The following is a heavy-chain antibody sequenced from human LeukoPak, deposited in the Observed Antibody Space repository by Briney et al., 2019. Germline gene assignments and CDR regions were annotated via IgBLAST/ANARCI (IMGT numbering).Heavy chain of an antibody. Sequence: GGSLRLSCTASGFTFGDYAMSWVRQAPGKGLEWVGFIRSKAYGGTTEYAASVKGRFTISRDNSKNTLYLQMNSLRAEDTAVYYCAKPSFTEIYCSSTSCSYFDYWGQGTLVTVSS. J-gene: IGHJ4*02. CDR3: AKPSFTEIYCSSTSCSYFDY. V-gene: IGHV3-49*04. CDR1: GFTFGDYA. D-gene: IGHD2-2*01. CDR2: IRSKAYGGTT.